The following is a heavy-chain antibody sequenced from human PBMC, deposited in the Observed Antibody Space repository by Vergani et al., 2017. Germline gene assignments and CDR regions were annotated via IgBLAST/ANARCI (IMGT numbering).Heavy chain of an antibody. J-gene: IGHJ6*02. Sequence: QLQLQESGPGLVKPSETLTLTCDVSDSSIMTNPYWGWFRQSPGKGLEWIGCIHHSGDTHYNSSLKSRVSISIVSSSKFSLSLTSVTAADTAIYYCARHRGSGGFFPSSYFYGMDVWGHGTTGTVSS. D-gene: IGHD3-10*01. V-gene: IGHV4-38-2*01. CDR2: IHHSGDT. CDR3: ARHRGSGGFFPSSYFYGMDV. CDR1: DSSIMTNPY.